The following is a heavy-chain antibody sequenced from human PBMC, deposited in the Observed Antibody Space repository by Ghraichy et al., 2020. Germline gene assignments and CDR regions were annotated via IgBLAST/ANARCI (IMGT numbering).Heavy chain of an antibody. D-gene: IGHD6-13*01. J-gene: IGHJ6*02. CDR3: ARWYSSSWYGFYYYGMDV. V-gene: IGHV1-2*02. CDR2: INPNSGGT. Sequence: APVKVSCKASGYTFTGYYMHWVRQAPGQGLEWMGWINPNSGGTNYAQKFQGRVTMTRDTSISTAYMELSRLRSDDTAVYYCARWYSSSWYGFYYYGMDVWGQGTTVTVSS. CDR1: GYTFTGYY.